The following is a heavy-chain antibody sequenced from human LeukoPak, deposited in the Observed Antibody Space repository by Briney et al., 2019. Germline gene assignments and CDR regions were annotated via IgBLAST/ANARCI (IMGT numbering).Heavy chain of an antibody. Sequence: PGGSLRLSCAASGFTFSSYAMHWVRQAPGKGLEWVAVISYDGSNKYYADSVKGRFTISRDNSKNTLYLQMNSLGAEDTAVYYCARDLYSSSWYKTASIGAGWGQGTLVTVSS. CDR1: GFTFSSYA. J-gene: IGHJ4*02. CDR2: ISYDGSNK. D-gene: IGHD6-13*01. CDR3: ARDLYSSSWYKTASIGAG. V-gene: IGHV3-30*04.